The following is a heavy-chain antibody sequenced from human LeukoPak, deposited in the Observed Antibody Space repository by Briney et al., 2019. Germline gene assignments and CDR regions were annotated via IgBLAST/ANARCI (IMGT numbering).Heavy chain of an antibody. V-gene: IGHV4-39*01. CDR3: ARKTRYCSTGRCNCDA. J-gene: IGHJ5*02. Sequence: SETLSLTCIVSLDSLIIDTYYWGWIRQPPGKGLEWNGSIYYRGRTSYNPSLETRVSISEDSPTKQYSLRLTSVTATDAAVYFCARKTRYCSTGRCNCDAWGQGILVSASS. CDR2: IYYRGRT. D-gene: IGHD2-15*01. CDR1: LDSLIIDTYY.